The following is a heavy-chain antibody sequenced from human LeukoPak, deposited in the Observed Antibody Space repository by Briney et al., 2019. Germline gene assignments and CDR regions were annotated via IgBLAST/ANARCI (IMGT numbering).Heavy chain of an antibody. D-gene: IGHD6-13*01. J-gene: IGHJ4*02. Sequence: PGGSLRLSCAASGVTVSGTYMSGVREPPGKGLEWVSVIYSGGSTFYADSVKGRFTISRDNSKNTLYLQMNSLRAEDTAVYYCARDSNYDYWGQGTLVTVSS. V-gene: IGHV3-66*02. CDR3: ARDSNYDY. CDR2: IYSGGST. CDR1: GVTVSGTY.